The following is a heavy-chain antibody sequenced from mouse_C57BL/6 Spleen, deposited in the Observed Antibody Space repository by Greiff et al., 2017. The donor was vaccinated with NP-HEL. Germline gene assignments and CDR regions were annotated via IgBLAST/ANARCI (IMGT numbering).Heavy chain of an antibody. D-gene: IGHD1-1*02. CDR3: ARGGYYFDY. CDR1: GFTFSSYT. J-gene: IGHJ2*01. CDR2: ISGGGGNT. V-gene: IGHV5-9*01. Sequence: EVKLVESGGGLVKPGGSLKLSCAASGFTFSSYTMSWVRQTPEKRLEWVATISGGGGNTYYPDSVKGRFTISRDKAKNTLYLQMSSLRSEDTALYYCARGGYYFDYWGKGTTLTVSS.